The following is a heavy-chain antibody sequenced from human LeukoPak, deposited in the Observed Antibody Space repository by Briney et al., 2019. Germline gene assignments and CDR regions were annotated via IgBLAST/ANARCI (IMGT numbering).Heavy chain of an antibody. CDR2: IYYSGST. D-gene: IGHD3-10*01. CDR3: AREYGGFGELVAFDI. Sequence: SETLSLTCTVSGGSISSYYWSWIRQPPGKGLEWIGYIYYSGSTYYNPSLKSRVTISVDTSKNQFSLKLSSVTAADTAVYYCAREYGGFGELVAFDIWGQGTMVTVSS. J-gene: IGHJ3*02. CDR1: GGSISSYY. V-gene: IGHV4-59*01.